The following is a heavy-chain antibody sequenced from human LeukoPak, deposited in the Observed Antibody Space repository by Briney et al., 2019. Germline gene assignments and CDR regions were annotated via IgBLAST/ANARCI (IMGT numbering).Heavy chain of an antibody. CDR3: AKDRSCTNDICHGDFDY. Sequence: PGGSLRLSCAASGFTFSSYEMNWVRQAPGKGLEWVSYIGSSGSTIYYADSVKGRFTISRDNSKNTLYLQMNSLRAEDTALYYCAKDRSCTNDICHGDFDYWGQGTLVTVSS. D-gene: IGHD2-8*01. CDR2: IGSSGSTI. V-gene: IGHV3-48*03. J-gene: IGHJ4*02. CDR1: GFTFSSYE.